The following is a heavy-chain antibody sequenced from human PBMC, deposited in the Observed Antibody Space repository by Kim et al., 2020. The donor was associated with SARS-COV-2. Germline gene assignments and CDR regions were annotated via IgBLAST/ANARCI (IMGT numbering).Heavy chain of an antibody. D-gene: IGHD3-10*01. CDR2: ITVSGDRP. Sequence: GGSLRLSCAASGFTFNNYAMTWVRQAPGKGLEWASSITVSGDRPYYADSVEGRFTIPRDNPKKTLYLQLKSLKAEDTAIYYCAKMMVRTTSDIRGLGTL. J-gene: IGHJ3*02. V-gene: IGHV3-23*01. CDR3: AKMMVRTTSDI. CDR1: GFTFNNYA.